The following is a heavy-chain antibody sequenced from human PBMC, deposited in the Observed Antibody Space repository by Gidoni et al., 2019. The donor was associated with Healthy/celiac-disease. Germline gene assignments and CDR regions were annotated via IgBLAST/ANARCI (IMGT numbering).Heavy chain of an antibody. CDR2: ISYDGSNK. V-gene: IGHV3-30-3*01. J-gene: IGHJ3*02. CDR1: GVTFSSYA. D-gene: IGHD6-19*01. CDR3: ARPFNSSGWFDAFDI. Sequence: QVQLVESGGGVVQPGRSLRLSCAASGVTFSSYAMHWVRQAPGKGLEWVAVISYDGSNKYYADSVKGRFTISRDNSKNTLYLQMNSLRAEDTAVYYCARPFNSSGWFDAFDIWGQGTMVTVSS.